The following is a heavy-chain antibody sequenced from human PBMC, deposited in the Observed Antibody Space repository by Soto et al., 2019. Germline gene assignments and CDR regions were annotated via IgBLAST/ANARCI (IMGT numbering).Heavy chain of an antibody. D-gene: IGHD3-9*01. Sequence: ASVKVSCKASGYTFTSYGISWVRQAPGQGLEWMGWISAYNGNTNYAQKLQGRVTMTTDTSTSTAYMELRSLRSDDTAVYYCARRYYILTGYYEYDAFDSWAQGKMVTVSS. J-gene: IGHJ3*02. V-gene: IGHV1-18*01. CDR3: ARRYYILTGYYEYDAFDS. CDR1: GYTFTSYG. CDR2: ISAYNGNT.